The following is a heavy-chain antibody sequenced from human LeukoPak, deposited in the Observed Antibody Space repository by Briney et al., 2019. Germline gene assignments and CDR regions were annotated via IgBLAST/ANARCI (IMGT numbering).Heavy chain of an antibody. Sequence: SETLSLTCTVSGGSISSYFWSWIRQPPGKGLEWIGYIYYTGRINYNPSLKSRVTMSVDTSKNQFSLKLSSVTAADTAMYYCARGDGSPGTEIDYWGQGALVTVSS. CDR3: ARGDGSPGTEIDY. V-gene: IGHV4-59*01. J-gene: IGHJ4*02. D-gene: IGHD1-14*01. CDR1: GGSISSYF. CDR2: IYYTGRI.